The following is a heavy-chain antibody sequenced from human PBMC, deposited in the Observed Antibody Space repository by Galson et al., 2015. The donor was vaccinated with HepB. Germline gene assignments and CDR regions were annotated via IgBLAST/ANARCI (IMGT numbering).Heavy chain of an antibody. D-gene: IGHD3-16*01. J-gene: IGHJ5*02. CDR3: VKGPGSAPLRNWSDP. CDR1: GFTFRSYA. Sequence: SLRLSCAASGFTFRSYAMHWVRQAPGKGLEYVSAISSNGGSTYYADSVKGRFTISRDNSKNTLYLQMSSLRAEDTAVYYSVKGPGSAPLRNWSDPWGQGTLVTVSS. V-gene: IGHV3-64D*06. CDR2: ISSNGGST.